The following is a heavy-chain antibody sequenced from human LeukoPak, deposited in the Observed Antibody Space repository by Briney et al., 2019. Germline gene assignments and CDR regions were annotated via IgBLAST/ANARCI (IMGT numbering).Heavy chain of an antibody. J-gene: IGHJ5*02. D-gene: IGHD3-10*01. CDR1: GFTFSSYD. CDR2: DGTAGDT. V-gene: IGHV3-13*01. CDR3: ARGRGWTSTNWFDP. Sequence: GGSLRLSCAASGFTFSSYDMHWVRQATGKGLEWVSADGTAGDTYYPGSVKGRFTISRENAKNSLYLQMNSLRAGDTAVYYCARGRGWTSTNWFDPWGQGTLVTVSS.